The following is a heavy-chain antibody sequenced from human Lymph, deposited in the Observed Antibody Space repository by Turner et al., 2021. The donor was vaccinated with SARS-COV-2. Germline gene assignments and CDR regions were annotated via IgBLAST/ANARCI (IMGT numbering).Heavy chain of an antibody. CDR1: GYTFTGYN. V-gene: IGHV1-2*02. Sequence: VQLVQSGAEVKKPGASVKVSCKAYGYTFTGYNMHWVRQAPGHGLEWMGWINPNSGGTNYAQKFQGRVTMTRDTAISTAYMELSRLRSEDTAVYYCARDVERYNDFWSGYSGGYGLDVWGQGTTVTVSS. CDR3: ARDVERYNDFWSGYSGGYGLDV. D-gene: IGHD3-3*01. CDR2: INPNSGGT. J-gene: IGHJ6*02.